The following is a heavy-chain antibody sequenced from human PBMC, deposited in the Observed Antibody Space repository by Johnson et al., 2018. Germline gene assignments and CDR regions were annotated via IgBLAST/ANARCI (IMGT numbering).Heavy chain of an antibody. V-gene: IGHV3-20*01. CDR1: GFTFSSYG. CDR2: MNWNGGST. CDR3: ARQLGYCSSTSCYHAFDI. J-gene: IGHJ3*02. D-gene: IGHD2-2*01. Sequence: VQLVQSGGGVVQPGRSLRLSCAASGFTFSSYGMHWVRQAPGKGLEWVSGMNWNGGSTGYADSVKGRFHISRDNAKNSLYLQMNSLRAEDTALYHWARQLGYCSSTSCYHAFDIWGQGTMVTVSS.